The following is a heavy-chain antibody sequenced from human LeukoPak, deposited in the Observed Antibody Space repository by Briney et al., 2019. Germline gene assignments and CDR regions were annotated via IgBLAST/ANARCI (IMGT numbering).Heavy chain of an antibody. CDR2: IYHSGST. D-gene: IGHD5-24*01. J-gene: IGHJ4*02. CDR3: ARRWLQFGFDY. V-gene: IGHV4-38-2*02. CDR1: GYSISSGYY. Sequence: SETLSLTCTVSGYSISSGYYWGWIRQPPGKGLEWIGSIYHSGSTYYNPSLKSRVTISVDTSKNQFSLKLSSVTAADTAVYYCARRWLQFGFDYWGQGTLVTVSS.